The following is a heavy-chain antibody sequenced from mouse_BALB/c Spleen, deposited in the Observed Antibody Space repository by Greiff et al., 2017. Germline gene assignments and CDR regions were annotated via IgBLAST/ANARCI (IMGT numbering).Heavy chain of an antibody. Sequence: EVKLMESGGGLVQPGGSRKLSCAASGFTFSSFGMHWVRQAPEKGLEWVAYISSGSSTIYYADTVKGRFTISRDNPKNTLFLQMTSLRSEDTAMYYCARDYGSSSYFDYWGQGTTLTVSS. CDR2: ISSGSSTI. D-gene: IGHD1-1*01. CDR1: GFTFSSFG. J-gene: IGHJ2*01. CDR3: ARDYGSSSYFDY. V-gene: IGHV5-17*02.